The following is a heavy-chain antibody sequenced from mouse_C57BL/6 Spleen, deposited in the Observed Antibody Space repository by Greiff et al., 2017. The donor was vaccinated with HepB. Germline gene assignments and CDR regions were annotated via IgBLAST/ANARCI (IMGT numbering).Heavy chain of an antibody. CDR2: IYPGDGDT. CDR1: GYAFSSSW. CDR3: AELRGNYFDY. J-gene: IGHJ2*01. D-gene: IGHD1-1*01. Sequence: VQLQQSGPELVKPGASVKISCKASGYAFSSSWMNWVKQRPGKGLEWIGRIYPGDGDTNYNGKFKGKATLTADKSSSTAYMHLSSLTSEDSAVYFCAELRGNYFDYWGQGTTLTVSS. V-gene: IGHV1-82*01.